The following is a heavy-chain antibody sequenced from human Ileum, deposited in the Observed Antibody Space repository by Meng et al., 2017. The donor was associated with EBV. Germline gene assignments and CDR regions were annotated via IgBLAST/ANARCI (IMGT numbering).Heavy chain of an antibody. Sequence: VQRGVLGGGFVQPRGSLRLHCAVSGLTFGSFWRHWVRQGPGKGLVWVSRINGDGTSTSYADSVKGRFTISRDNAKNTLYLQMNSLRAEDTAVYYCARVGDYAYKDWGQGTLVTVSS. CDR3: ARVGDYAYKD. CDR1: GLTFGSFW. J-gene: IGHJ1*01. CDR2: INGDGTST. V-gene: IGHV3-74*01. D-gene: IGHD4-17*01.